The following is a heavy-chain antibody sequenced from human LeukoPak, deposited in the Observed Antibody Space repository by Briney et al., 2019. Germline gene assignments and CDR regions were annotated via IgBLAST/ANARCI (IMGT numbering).Heavy chain of an antibody. Sequence: GESLKISCKGSAYSCTSYCIGWVRHMPAKGLEWMGIIYPCDSDTRYSPSFQDRVTTSADKSFSTAFLLWRSLKASDTAMYYCARIYPSIAAAGTALYWGQGTLVTVSS. CDR1: AYSCTSYC. CDR3: ARIYPSIAAAGTALY. J-gene: IGHJ4*02. V-gene: IGHV5-51*01. CDR2: IYPCDSDT. D-gene: IGHD6-13*01.